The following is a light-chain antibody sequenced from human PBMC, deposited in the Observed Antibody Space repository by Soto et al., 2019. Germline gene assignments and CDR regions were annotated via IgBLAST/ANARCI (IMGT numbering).Light chain of an antibody. V-gene: IGKV1-9*01. J-gene: IGKJ4*01. Sequence: IQLTQSPSSLSASVGDRVTITCRASQGISSYLAWYQQKPGKAPKLLIYAASTLQSGVPSRFSGSGSGTDFTLTIRSLQPEDFATYYCQQLNSYLQGALTFGGGTKVEIK. CDR1: QGISSY. CDR2: AAS. CDR3: QQLNSYLQGALT.